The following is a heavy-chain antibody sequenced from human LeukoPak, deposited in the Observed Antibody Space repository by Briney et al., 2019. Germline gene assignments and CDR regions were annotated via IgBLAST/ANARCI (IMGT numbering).Heavy chain of an antibody. CDR2: IYSGGKT. J-gene: IGHJ4*02. V-gene: IGHV3-53*01. D-gene: IGHD4-17*01. CDR1: GFTVSSNN. CDR3: AREVYGDNYFDY. Sequence: GGSLRLSCAASGFTVSSNNINWVRQAPGKGLEWVSVIYSGGKTYYADSVKGRFTISRDNSKNTLYLQMNSLRAEDTAVYYCAREVYGDNYFDYWGQGTLVTVAS.